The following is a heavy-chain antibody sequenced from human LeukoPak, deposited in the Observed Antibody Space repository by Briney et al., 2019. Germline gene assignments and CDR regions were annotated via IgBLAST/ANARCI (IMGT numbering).Heavy chain of an antibody. V-gene: IGHV6-1*01. CDR1: GDSVSSNSAA. Sequence: SQTLSLTCAISGDSVSSNSAAWNWIRQSPSRGLEWLGRTYYRSKLYNDYAVSVKSRITINPDTSKNQFSLQLNSVTPEDTAVYYCARGDYYDILTGQGHFDYWGQGTLVTVSS. CDR2: TYYRSKLYN. J-gene: IGHJ4*02. D-gene: IGHD3-9*01. CDR3: ARGDYYDILTGQGHFDY.